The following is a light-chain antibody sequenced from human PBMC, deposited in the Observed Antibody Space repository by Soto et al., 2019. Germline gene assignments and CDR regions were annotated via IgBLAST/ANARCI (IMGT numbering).Light chain of an antibody. CDR2: GAS. V-gene: IGKV3-20*01. CDR1: QSISRY. Sequence: EIVLTQSPGTLSLSPGERATLPCRASQSISRYLAWYQQKPGQGPRLLIYGASSRATGTPDRFSGSGSGTDFTLTINRLEPEDFALYYCQQYGSSPPTFGQGTKVDI. J-gene: IGKJ1*01. CDR3: QQYGSSPPT.